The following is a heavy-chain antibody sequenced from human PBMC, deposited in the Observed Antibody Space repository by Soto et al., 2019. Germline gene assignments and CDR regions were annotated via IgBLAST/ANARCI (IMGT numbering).Heavy chain of an antibody. V-gene: IGHV3-30-3*01. CDR1: GFTFSSYA. Sequence: QVQLVESGGGVVQPGRSLRLSCAASGFTFSSYAMHWVRQAPGKGLEWVAVISYDGSNKYYADSVKGRFTISRDNSKNTLSLQMNSLRAEDTAVYYCAREDPTYYYYGMDVWGQGTTVTVSS. CDR2: ISYDGSNK. CDR3: AREDPTYYYYGMDV. J-gene: IGHJ6*02.